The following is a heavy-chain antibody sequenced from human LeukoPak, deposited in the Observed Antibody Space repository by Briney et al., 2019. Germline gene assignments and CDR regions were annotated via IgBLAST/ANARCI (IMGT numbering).Heavy chain of an antibody. V-gene: IGHV3-48*04. CDR1: GFTFSSYS. CDR2: ISSSGSTI. J-gene: IGHJ4*02. CDR3: AKGGDYVWGSYRYTTYFDY. Sequence: GGSLRLSCAASGFTFSSYSMNWVRQAPGKGLEWVSYISSSGSTIYYADSVKGRFTISRDNAKNSLYLQMNSLRAEDTALYYCAKGGDYVWGSYRYTTYFDYWGQGTLVTVSS. D-gene: IGHD3-16*02.